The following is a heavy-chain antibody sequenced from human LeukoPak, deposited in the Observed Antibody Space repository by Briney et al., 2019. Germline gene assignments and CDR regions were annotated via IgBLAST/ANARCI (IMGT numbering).Heavy chain of an antibody. CDR1: GYSFTDYY. D-gene: IGHD3-22*01. Sequence: ASVKVSFKASGYSFTDYYIHWVRLAPGQGLEWMGWIHPNSGGTNYAQNFQGRVTMTRDTSISIAYMELSGLRSDDTAVYYCARDSSGGYYDWFDPWGQGTLVTVSS. J-gene: IGHJ5*02. V-gene: IGHV1-2*02. CDR2: IHPNSGGT. CDR3: ARDSSGGYYDWFDP.